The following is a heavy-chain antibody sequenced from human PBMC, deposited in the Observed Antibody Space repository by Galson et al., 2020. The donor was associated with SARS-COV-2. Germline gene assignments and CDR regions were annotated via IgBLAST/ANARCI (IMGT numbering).Heavy chain of an antibody. CDR3: ARARFFQGHYQFNMDV. J-gene: IGHJ6*03. V-gene: IGHV3-30-3*01. CDR1: GFTFNNYF. D-gene: IGHD2-2*01. CDR2: ISSDGNNK. Sequence: GGSLRLSCAASGFTFNNYFMHWVRQAPGKGLEWVTFISSDGNNKDYAYSVNGRFPVSRDNSKNTLSLHMNGLTSEDTAVYYCARARFFQGHYQFNMDVWGKGTTVIVSS.